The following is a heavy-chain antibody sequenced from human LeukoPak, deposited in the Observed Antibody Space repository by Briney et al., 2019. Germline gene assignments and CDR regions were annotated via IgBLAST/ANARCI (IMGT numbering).Heavy chain of an antibody. V-gene: IGHV3-33*01. J-gene: IGHJ5*02. CDR1: GFVFSNYG. CDR3: ARALELPHHGPWRFDP. Sequence: GGSLRLYCATSGFVFSNYGMHWHRQAPGKGLEWVAVIWYDGSNKYYRDSVKGRFTISRDNSKNTLYLQMNTLRVDDTAVYYCARALELPHHGPWRFDPWGQGTLVTVSS. D-gene: IGHD2-15*01. CDR2: IWYDGSNK.